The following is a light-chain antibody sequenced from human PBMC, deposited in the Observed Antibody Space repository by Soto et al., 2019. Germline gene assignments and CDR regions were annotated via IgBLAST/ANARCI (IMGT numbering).Light chain of an antibody. V-gene: IGLV2-14*01. J-gene: IGLJ2*01. CDR1: SSDIGGYNY. CDR2: EVS. CDR3: SSYTSSSTL. Sequence: QSALTQPASVSGSLGQSITISCTGTSSDIGGYNYVSWYQQHPGKAPKLMIYEVSYRPSGVSNRFSGSKSGTTASLTISGLQAEDEADYYCSSYTSSSTLFGGGTKLTVL.